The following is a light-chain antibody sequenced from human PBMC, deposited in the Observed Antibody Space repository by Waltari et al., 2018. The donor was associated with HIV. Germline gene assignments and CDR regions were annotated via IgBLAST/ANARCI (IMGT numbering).Light chain of an antibody. CDR1: SSDVGGYNF. CDR2: EVI. V-gene: IGLV2-14*01. Sequence: QSALTQPASVSGSPGQSITISCTGTSSDVGGYNFVSWYRQHPGNAPKRMIFEVINRPPGISNRFSGTKSGNTASLAISGLHAEDEADYYCSSYTARTTRGVGFGGGTKLTVL. J-gene: IGLJ3*02. CDR3: SSYTARTTRGVG.